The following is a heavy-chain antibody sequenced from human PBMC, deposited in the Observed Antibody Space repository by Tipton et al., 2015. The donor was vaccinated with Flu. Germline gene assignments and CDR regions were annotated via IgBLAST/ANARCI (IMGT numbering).Heavy chain of an antibody. J-gene: IGHJ4*02. CDR2: IHYTGST. Sequence: GLVKPSETLSLTCTVSGGSISSHYWSWIRQPPGKGLEWIGYIHYTGSTNYNPSLKSRVTISADTSKKQFSLKLSSVTAADTAVYYCARGYSGSYGKFDYWGQGTLVTASS. V-gene: IGHV4-59*11. D-gene: IGHD1-26*01. CDR1: GGSISSHY. CDR3: ARGYSGSYGKFDY.